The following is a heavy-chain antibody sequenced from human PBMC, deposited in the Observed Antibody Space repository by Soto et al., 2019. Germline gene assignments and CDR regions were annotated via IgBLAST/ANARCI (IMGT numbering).Heavy chain of an antibody. CDR2: ISAYNGNT. CDR3: ASCELELDPLDY. Sequence: GASVKVSCKASGYTFTSYGISWVRQAPGQGLEWMGWISAYNGNTNYAQKLQGRVTMTTDTSTSTAYMELRSLRSEDTAVYYCASCELELDPLDYWGQGTLVTVSS. V-gene: IGHV1-18*01. J-gene: IGHJ4*02. CDR1: GYTFTSYG. D-gene: IGHD1-7*01.